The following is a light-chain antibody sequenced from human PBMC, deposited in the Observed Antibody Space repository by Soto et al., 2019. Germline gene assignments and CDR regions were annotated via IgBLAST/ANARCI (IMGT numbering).Light chain of an antibody. Sequence: QSALTQPASVSGSPGQSITMSCTGTRSDIGGYNFVSWYQQHPGKVPKLLIYDVTHRPSGVSNRFSGSKSANTASLTISGLQAEDEADYYCSSYTSTSTLVFGGGTKLTVL. CDR1: RSDIGGYNF. CDR2: DVT. V-gene: IGLV2-14*03. J-gene: IGLJ2*01. CDR3: SSYTSTSTLV.